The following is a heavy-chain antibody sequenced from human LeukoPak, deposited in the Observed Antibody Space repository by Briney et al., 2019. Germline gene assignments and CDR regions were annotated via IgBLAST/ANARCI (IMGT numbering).Heavy chain of an antibody. CDR1: GGSISSSSYY. D-gene: IGHD6-13*01. CDR2: IYYSGST. CDR3: ARHGQQLEYYFDY. Sequence: PSETLSLTCTVSGGSISSSSYYWGWIRQPPGKGLEWTGSIYYSGSTYYNPSLKSRVTISVDTSKNQFSLKLSSVTAADTAVYYCARHGQQLEYYFDYWGQGTLVTVSS. V-gene: IGHV4-39*01. J-gene: IGHJ4*02.